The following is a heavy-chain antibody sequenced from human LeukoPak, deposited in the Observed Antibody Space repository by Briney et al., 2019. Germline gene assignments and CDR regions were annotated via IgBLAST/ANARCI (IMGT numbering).Heavy chain of an antibody. CDR3: ARDEQQLGDYFDY. J-gene: IGHJ4*02. D-gene: IGHD6-13*01. CDR1: GFTFSSYS. V-gene: IGHV3-21*01. Sequence: PGGSLRLSCVASGFTFSSYSMNWVRQAPGKGLEWVSSISRSSSYIYYADSVKGRFTISRDNAKNSLYLQMNSLRAEDTAVYYCARDEQQLGDYFDYWGQGTLVTVSS. CDR2: ISRSSSYI.